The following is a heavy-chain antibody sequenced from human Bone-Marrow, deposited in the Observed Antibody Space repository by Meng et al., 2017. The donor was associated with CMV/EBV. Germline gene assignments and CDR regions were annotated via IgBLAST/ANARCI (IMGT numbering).Heavy chain of an antibody. Sequence: ASVKVSCKASGYTFTSYYLHWVRQAPGQGLEWMGIINPSGGSTSSARKFQSRLIVTRDTSTSTVYMELSSLRSEDTAIYYCARGEYNPDYWGQGTLVPVSS. J-gene: IGHJ4*02. CDR2: INPSGGST. V-gene: IGHV1-46*01. D-gene: IGHD1-1*01. CDR3: ARGEYNPDY. CDR1: GYTFTSYY.